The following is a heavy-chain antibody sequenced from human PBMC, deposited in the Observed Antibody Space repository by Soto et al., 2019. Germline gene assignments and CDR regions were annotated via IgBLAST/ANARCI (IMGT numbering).Heavy chain of an antibody. Sequence: QVRLVESGGGVVQPGRSLRLSCAASGFTFSSYGMHWVRQAPGKGLEWVAVIWYDGSNKYYADSVKGRFTISRDNSKNTLYLQMKSLRAEDTAVYYCARDSFWSGYYYYMDVWGKGTTVTVSS. V-gene: IGHV3-33*01. J-gene: IGHJ6*03. CDR1: GFTFSSYG. D-gene: IGHD3-3*01. CDR3: ARDSFWSGYYYYMDV. CDR2: IWYDGSNK.